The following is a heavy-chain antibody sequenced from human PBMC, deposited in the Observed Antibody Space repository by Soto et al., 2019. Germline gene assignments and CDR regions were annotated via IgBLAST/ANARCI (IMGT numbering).Heavy chain of an antibody. CDR2: FNSDGIST. D-gene: IGHD3-10*01. J-gene: IGHJ4*02. CDR1: GFTFSSYW. CDR3: ASWSIIMVRAVTQL. Sequence: GGSLRLSCAASGFTFSSYWMHWVRQAPGKGLVWVSRFNSDGISTSYAESVKGRFTISRDNAKNTLYLQMNSLRAEDTAVYYCASWSIIMVRAVTQLWGQGTLVTVSS. V-gene: IGHV3-74*01.